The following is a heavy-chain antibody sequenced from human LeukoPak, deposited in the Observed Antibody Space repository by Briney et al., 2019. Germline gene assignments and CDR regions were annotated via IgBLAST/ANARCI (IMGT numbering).Heavy chain of an antibody. CDR1: GFTVSSNY. CDR2: INHSGST. Sequence: GSLRLSCAASGFTVSSNYMSWVRQPPGKGLEWIGEINHSGSTKYNPSLKNQVTISVDTSKNQFSLKLSSVTAADTAVYYCARRLGRKFGERFYYYHYLDVWGKGTTVTISS. V-gene: IGHV4-34*01. J-gene: IGHJ6*03. CDR3: ARRLGRKFGERFYYYHYLDV. D-gene: IGHD3-10*01.